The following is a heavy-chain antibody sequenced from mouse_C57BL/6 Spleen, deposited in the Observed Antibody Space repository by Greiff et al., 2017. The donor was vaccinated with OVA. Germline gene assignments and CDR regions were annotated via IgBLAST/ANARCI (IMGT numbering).Heavy chain of an antibody. CDR3: ARSSIYYDYDDAMDY. D-gene: IGHD2-4*01. J-gene: IGHJ4*01. V-gene: IGHV1-53*01. CDR1: GYTFTSYW. CDR2: INPSNGGT. Sequence: QVQLQQPGTELVKPGASVKLSCKASGYTFTSYWMHWVKQRPGQGLEWIGNINPSNGGTNYNEKFKSKVTLTVDKSSSTAYMQLSSLTSEDSAVYYCARSSIYYDYDDAMDYWGQGTSVTVSS.